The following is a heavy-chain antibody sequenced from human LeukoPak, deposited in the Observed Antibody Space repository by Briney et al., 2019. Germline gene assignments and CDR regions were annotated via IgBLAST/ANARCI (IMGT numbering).Heavy chain of an antibody. CDR3: ARERDLVTAASNWFDP. Sequence: ASVKVSCKASGYTFTGYYMHWVRQAPGQGLEWMGIINPSGGSTSYAQKFQGRVTMTRDTSTSTVYMELSSLRSEDTAVYYCARERDLVTAASNWFDPWGQGTLVTVSS. D-gene: IGHD6-13*01. CDR1: GYTFTGYY. V-gene: IGHV1-46*01. J-gene: IGHJ5*02. CDR2: INPSGGST.